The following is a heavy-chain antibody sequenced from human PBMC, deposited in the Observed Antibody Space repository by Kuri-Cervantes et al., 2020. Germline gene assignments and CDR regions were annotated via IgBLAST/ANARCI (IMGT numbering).Heavy chain of an antibody. D-gene: IGHD1-26*01. V-gene: IGHV3-30-3*01. CDR1: GFTFSSYA. CDR3: ARSMVGTQDY. Sequence: LSLTCAASGFTFSSYAMHWVRQAPGKGLEWVAVISYDGSNKYYADSVKGRFTISRDNSKNTLYLQMNSLRAEDTAVYYCARSMVGTQDYWGQGTLVTVSS. J-gene: IGHJ4*02. CDR2: ISYDGSNK.